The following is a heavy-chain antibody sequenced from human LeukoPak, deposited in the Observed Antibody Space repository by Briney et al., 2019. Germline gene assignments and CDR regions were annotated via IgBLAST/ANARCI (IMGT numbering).Heavy chain of an antibody. V-gene: IGHV4-39*01. CDR2: IYYSGST. D-gene: IGHD3-22*01. J-gene: IGHJ2*01. Sequence: SETLSLTCTVSGGSISSGSYYWGWIRQPPGKGLEWIGSIYYSGSTYYNPSLKSRVTISVDTSKNQFSLKLISVTAADTAVYYCARSYYHSGGPAEWYIDLWGRGTQITVSS. CDR1: GGSISSGSYY. CDR3: ARSYYHSGGPAEWYIDL.